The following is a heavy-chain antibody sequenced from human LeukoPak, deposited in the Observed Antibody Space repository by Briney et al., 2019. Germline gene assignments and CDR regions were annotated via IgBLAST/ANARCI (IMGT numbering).Heavy chain of an antibody. J-gene: IGHJ4*02. D-gene: IGHD3-22*01. Sequence: SETLSLTCTVSGGSISSSSYYWGWIRQPPGKGLEWIGSIYYSGSTYYNPSLKSRVTISVDTCKNQFSLKLSSVTAADTAVYYCARQIMDDSSGYYYFDYWGQGTLVTVSS. CDR2: IYYSGST. CDR3: ARQIMDDSSGYYYFDY. CDR1: GGSISSSSYY. V-gene: IGHV4-39*01.